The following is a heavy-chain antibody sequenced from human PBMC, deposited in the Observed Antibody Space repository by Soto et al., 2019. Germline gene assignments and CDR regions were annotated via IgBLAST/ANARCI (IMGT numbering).Heavy chain of an antibody. CDR3: ARGPTTEKVDS. CDR1: GYTFTIYD. Sequence: ASVKVSCKASGYTFTIYDINWVRQATGQGLEYLGWMNPNSGNTAYVQKFQGRVTMTWDTSITTAYMELSSLRSEDTAVYFCARGPTTEKVDSWGQGTLVTGSS. D-gene: IGHD1-1*01. J-gene: IGHJ4*02. V-gene: IGHV1-8*01. CDR2: MNPNSGNT.